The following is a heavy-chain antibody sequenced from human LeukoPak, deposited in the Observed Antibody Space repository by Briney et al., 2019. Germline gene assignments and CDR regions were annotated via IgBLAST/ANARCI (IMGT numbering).Heavy chain of an antibody. CDR1: GFTFDDYG. D-gene: IGHD3-22*01. J-gene: IGHJ1*01. CDR2: ISGSGGST. CDR3: AKDRISYYYDSSGSADAEYFQH. Sequence: GGSLRLSCAASGFTFDDYGMSWVRQAPGKGLEWVSAISGSGGSTYYADSVKGRFTISRDNSKNTLYLQMNSLRAEDTAVYYCAKDRISYYYDSSGSADAEYFQHWGQGTLVTVSS. V-gene: IGHV3-23*01.